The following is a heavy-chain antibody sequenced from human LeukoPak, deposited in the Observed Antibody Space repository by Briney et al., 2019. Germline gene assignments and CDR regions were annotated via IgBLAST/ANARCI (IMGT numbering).Heavy chain of an antibody. CDR1: GGAFSSYA. Sequence: SVKVSCKASGGAFSSYAISWVRQAPGQGLEWMGGIIPMFGTVNYAQKFQGRVTITADESTSTAYMELSSLRSEDTAVYYCASYDSSGNYYVGKAFDYWGQGTLVTVSS. CDR2: IIPMFGTV. CDR3: ASYDSSGNYYVGKAFDY. J-gene: IGHJ4*02. D-gene: IGHD3-22*01. V-gene: IGHV1-69*13.